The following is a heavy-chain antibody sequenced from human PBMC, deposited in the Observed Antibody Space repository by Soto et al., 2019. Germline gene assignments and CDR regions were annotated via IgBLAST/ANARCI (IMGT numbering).Heavy chain of an antibody. CDR1: GGSVSSGSYY. D-gene: IGHD2-2*01. CDR3: ARDIGVYCSSTSCYNGFDP. V-gene: IGHV4-61*01. J-gene: IGHJ5*02. CDR2: IYYSGST. Sequence: NPSETLSLTCTVSGGSVSSGSYYWSWIRQPPGKGLEWIGYIYYSGSTNYNPSLKSRVTISVDTSKNQFSLKLSSVTAAGTAVYYCARDIGVYCSSTSCYNGFDPWGQGTLVTVSS.